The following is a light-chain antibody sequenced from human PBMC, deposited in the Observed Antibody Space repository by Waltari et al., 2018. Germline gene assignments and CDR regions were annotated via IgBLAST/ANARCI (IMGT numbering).Light chain of an antibody. V-gene: IGLV1-40*01. CDR1: SSHIGAGYD. Sequence: QSVLPQPPSASGAPGQRVTISCTGSSSHIGAGYDVHWCHEPPGTAPKLLMYGTTNRPAGVPDRFLGSKSGTSASLAITGLQAGDEADYYCQSYDSSLSGSRVFGGGTKLTVL. CDR3: QSYDSSLSGSRV. CDR2: GTT. J-gene: IGLJ2*01.